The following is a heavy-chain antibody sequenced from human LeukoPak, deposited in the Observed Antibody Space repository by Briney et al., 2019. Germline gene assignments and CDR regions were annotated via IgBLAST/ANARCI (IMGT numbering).Heavy chain of an antibody. Sequence: GGSLRLSCAASGFTFSSYSMNWVRQAPGKGLEWVAVIWYDGSNKYYADSVKGRFTISRDNSKNTLYLQMNSLRAEDTAVYYCARDSYDSAIGYWGQGTLVTVSS. CDR1: GFTFSSYS. D-gene: IGHD3-22*01. J-gene: IGHJ4*02. V-gene: IGHV3-33*08. CDR2: IWYDGSNK. CDR3: ARDSYDSAIGY.